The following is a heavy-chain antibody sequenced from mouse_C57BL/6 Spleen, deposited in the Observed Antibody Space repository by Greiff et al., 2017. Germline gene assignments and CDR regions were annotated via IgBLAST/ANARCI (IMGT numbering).Heavy chain of an antibody. J-gene: IGHJ4*01. CDR2: INPGSGGT. CDR1: GYAFTNYL. Sequence: QVQLQQSGAELVRPGTSVKLSCKASGYAFTNYLIEWVKQRPGQGLEWIGVINPGSGGTNYNEKFKGKATLTADKSSSTAYMQLSSLTSEDSAVYFCGSSRVYSMDYWGQGTSVTVSS. CDR3: GSSRVYSMDY. V-gene: IGHV1-54*01. D-gene: IGHD1-1*01.